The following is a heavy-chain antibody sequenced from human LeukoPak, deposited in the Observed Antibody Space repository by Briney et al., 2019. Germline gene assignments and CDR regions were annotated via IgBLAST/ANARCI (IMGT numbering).Heavy chain of an antibody. J-gene: IGHJ3*02. CDR3: ARAAGLKIGVRGVIILDAFDI. Sequence: AASVKVSCKASGGTFSSYAISWVRQAPGQGLEWMGGTIPIFGTANYAQKFQGRVTITADESTSTAYMELSSLRSEDTAVYYCARAAGLKIGVRGVIILDAFDIWGQGTMVTVSS. CDR2: TIPIFGTA. CDR1: GGTFSSYA. V-gene: IGHV1-69*13. D-gene: IGHD3-10*01.